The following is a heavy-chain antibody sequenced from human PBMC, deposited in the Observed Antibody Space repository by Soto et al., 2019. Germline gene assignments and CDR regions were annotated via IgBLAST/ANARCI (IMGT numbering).Heavy chain of an antibody. V-gene: IGHV3-30*18. CDR3: AKDGGSYYPEGFDY. J-gene: IGHJ4*02. Sequence: QVQLVESGGGVVQPGRSLRLSCAASGFTFSSYGMHWVRQAPGKGLEWVAVISYDGSNKYYADSVKGRFTISRDNSKNTLYLQMNSLRAEDTAVYYCAKDGGSYYPEGFDYWGQGTLVTDSS. CDR2: ISYDGSNK. CDR1: GFTFSSYG. D-gene: IGHD1-26*01.